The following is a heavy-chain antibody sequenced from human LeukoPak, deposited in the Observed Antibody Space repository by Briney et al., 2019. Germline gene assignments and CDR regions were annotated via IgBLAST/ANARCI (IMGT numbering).Heavy chain of an antibody. Sequence: PSDTLSLTCTVVGVSINGYYWSWIRQPPGKGLEWIGYIYYSGNTNSNPSLKSRVSISVDTSKNQFSLNLSSVTAADTAVYYCARLHFAAAEEFDPWGQGTLVTVSS. V-gene: IGHV4-59*08. CDR1: GVSINGYY. CDR3: ARLHFAAAEEFDP. D-gene: IGHD6-13*01. CDR2: IYYSGNT. J-gene: IGHJ5*02.